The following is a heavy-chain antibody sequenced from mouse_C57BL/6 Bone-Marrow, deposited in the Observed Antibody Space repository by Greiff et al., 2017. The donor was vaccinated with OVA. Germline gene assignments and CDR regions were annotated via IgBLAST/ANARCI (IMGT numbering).Heavy chain of an antibody. Sequence: QVQLKESGAELVMPGASVKLSCKASGYTFTSYWMHWVKQRPGQGLEWIGEIDPSDSYTNYNQKFKGKSTLTVDKSSSTAYMQLSSLTSEDSAVYYCARSRGYFDVWGTGTTVTVSS. CDR2: IDPSDSYT. CDR1: GYTFTSYW. J-gene: IGHJ1*03. CDR3: ARSRGYFDV. V-gene: IGHV1-69*01.